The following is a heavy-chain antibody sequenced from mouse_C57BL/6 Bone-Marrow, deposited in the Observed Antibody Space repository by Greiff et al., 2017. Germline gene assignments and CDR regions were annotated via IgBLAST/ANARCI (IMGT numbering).Heavy chain of an antibody. CDR2: IYPGSGST. CDR1: GYTFTSYW. V-gene: IGHV1-55*01. Sequence: VQLQQSGAELVKPGASVKMSCKASGYTFTSYWITWVKQRPGQGLEWIGDIYPGSGSTNYNEKFQSKATLTVDTSSSTAYMQLSSLTSEDSAVYYCARTYYSNYWYFDVWGTGTTVTVSS. J-gene: IGHJ1*03. D-gene: IGHD2-5*01. CDR3: ARTYYSNYWYFDV.